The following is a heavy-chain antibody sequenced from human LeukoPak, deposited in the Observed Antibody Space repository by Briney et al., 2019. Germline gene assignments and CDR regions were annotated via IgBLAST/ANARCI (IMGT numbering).Heavy chain of an antibody. CDR3: ARAALNYYGSGSYYTSHGGGGYYYYYYMDV. CDR1: GFTVSSNY. D-gene: IGHD3-10*01. Sequence: GGSLRLSCAASGFTVSSNYMSWVRQAPGKGLEWVSVIYSGGSTYYADSVKGRFTISRDNSKNTLYLQMNSLRAEDTAVYYCARAALNYYGSGSYYTSHGGGGYYYYYYMDVWGKGTTVTVSS. CDR2: IYSGGST. J-gene: IGHJ6*03. V-gene: IGHV3-53*01.